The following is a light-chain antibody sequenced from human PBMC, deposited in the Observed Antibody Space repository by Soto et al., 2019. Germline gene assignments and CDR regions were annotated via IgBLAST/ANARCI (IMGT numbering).Light chain of an antibody. CDR3: VLFMGSGIA. CDR2: STN. CDR1: SGSVSTSYY. Sequence: QTVVTQEPSFSVSPGGTITLTCSLSSGSVSTSYYPSWYQQTPGQAPRTLIYSTNTRSSGVPYRFSGSILGNKAALTITGAPADDESDYYCVLFMGSGIAFGGGTQLTVL. V-gene: IGLV8-61*01. J-gene: IGLJ2*01.